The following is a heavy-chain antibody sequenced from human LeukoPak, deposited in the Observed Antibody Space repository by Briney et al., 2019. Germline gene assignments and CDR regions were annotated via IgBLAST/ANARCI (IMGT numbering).Heavy chain of an antibody. CDR3: ARDEHYAFDY. Sequence: GGSLRLSCAASGFTFSSYSMNWVRQAPGKGLEWLSYITFNSDAMYYADSVKGRFTISRDNAKHLLDLEMNGLRDDDTALYYCARDEHYAFDYWGQGTLVTVSS. V-gene: IGHV3-48*02. CDR1: GFTFSSYS. D-gene: IGHD4-17*01. CDR2: ITFNSDAM. J-gene: IGHJ4*02.